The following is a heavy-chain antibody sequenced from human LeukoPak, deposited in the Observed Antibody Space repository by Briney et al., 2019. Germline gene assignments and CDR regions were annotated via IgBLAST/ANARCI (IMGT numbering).Heavy chain of an antibody. Sequence: GASVKVSCKAAGGTFRTFAISWVRQAPGQGLEWMGGIIPIFGIPDSAQKFQGRLTITADESTTTAYMELSRLRCDDDAIYYCGLSGNYYYYYMDVWGKGTTVTISS. V-gene: IGHV1-69*13. CDR2: IIPIFGIP. CDR3: GLSGNYYYYYMDV. D-gene: IGHD6-25*01. J-gene: IGHJ6*03. CDR1: GGTFRTFA.